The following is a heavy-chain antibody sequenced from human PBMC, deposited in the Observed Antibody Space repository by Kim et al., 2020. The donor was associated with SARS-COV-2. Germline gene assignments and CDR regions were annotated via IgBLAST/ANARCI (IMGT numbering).Heavy chain of an antibody. CDR3: ARGLGDILTGYSLYYYYYYMDV. CDR1: GYTFTSYD. D-gene: IGHD3-9*01. V-gene: IGHV1-8*01. Sequence: ASVKVSCKASGYTFTSYDINWVRQATGQGLEWMGWMNPNSGNTGYAQKFQGRVTMTRNTSISTAYMELSSLRSEETAVYYCARGLGDILTGYSLYYYYYYMDVWGKGTTVTVSS. CDR2: MNPNSGNT. J-gene: IGHJ6*03.